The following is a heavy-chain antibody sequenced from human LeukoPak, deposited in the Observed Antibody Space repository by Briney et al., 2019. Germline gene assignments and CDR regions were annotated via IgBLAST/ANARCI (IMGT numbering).Heavy chain of an antibody. CDR3: ASQSGYSSGWYAGYFQH. V-gene: IGHV4-59*08. D-gene: IGHD6-19*01. CDR2: IYYSGST. Sequence: SETLSLTCTVSGGSISSYYWSWIRQPPGKGLEWIGDIYYSGSTNYNPSLKSRVTISEDTSKNQFSLKLSSVTAADTAVYYCASQSGYSSGWYAGYFQHWGQGTLVTVSS. CDR1: GGSISSYY. J-gene: IGHJ1*01.